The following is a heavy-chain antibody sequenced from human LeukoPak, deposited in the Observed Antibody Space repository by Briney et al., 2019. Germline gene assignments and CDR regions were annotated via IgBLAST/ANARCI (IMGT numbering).Heavy chain of an antibody. CDR2: IKQDGSEK. Sequence: PGGSLRLSCAASGFTFTNYWMTWVRQAPGKGLEWVANIKQDGSEKYYVDSVKGRFTISRDNSKTTLYVQMNSLRAEDTAVYYCAKSFLTGYSLFDSWGQGTLVTVSS. CDR3: AKSFLTGYSLFDS. CDR1: GFTFTNYW. D-gene: IGHD3-9*01. J-gene: IGHJ4*02. V-gene: IGHV3-7*03.